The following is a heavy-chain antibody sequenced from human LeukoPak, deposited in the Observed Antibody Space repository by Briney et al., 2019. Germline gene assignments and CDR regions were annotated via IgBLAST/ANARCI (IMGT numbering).Heavy chain of an antibody. V-gene: IGHV1-69*13. CDR2: IIPIFGTA. J-gene: IGHJ4*02. Sequence: LVKVSCKASGGTFSSYAISWVRQAPGQGLEWMGGIIPIFGTANYAQKFQGRVTITADESTSTAYMELSSLRSEDTAVYYCASFMTPNRQLLHDYWGQGTLVTVSS. CDR3: ASFMTPNRQLLHDY. D-gene: IGHD2-2*01. CDR1: GGTFSSYA.